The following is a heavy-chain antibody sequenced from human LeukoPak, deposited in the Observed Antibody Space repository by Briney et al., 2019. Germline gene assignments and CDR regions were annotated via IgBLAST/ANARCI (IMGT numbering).Heavy chain of an antibody. CDR2: IYHSGIT. CDR3: ARDRMGGWYVRHFDY. J-gene: IGHJ4*02. D-gene: IGHD6-19*01. Sequence: SETLSLTCTVSGYSISSGYYWGWIRQPPGKGLEWNGSIYHSGITYYNPSLKSRVTISVDTSKNQFSLKLSSVTAADTAVYYCARDRMGGWYVRHFDYWGQGTLVTVSS. CDR1: GYSISSGYY. V-gene: IGHV4-38-2*02.